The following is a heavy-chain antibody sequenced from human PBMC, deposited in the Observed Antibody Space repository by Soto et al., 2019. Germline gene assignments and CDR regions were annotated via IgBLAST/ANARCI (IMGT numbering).Heavy chain of an antibody. CDR3: ARAGSTWRYFFDY. CDR1: GGSISSYY. D-gene: IGHD6-13*01. CDR2: VYYSGTT. Sequence: QVQLQESGPGLVKPSETLSLTCTVSGGSISSYYWTWIRQPPGKGLEWVGYVYYSGTTYYNPSLQSRVTISVDTSKNQFSLKAKSVTAADTAISYCARAGSTWRYFFDYWGQSSLVTVSS. J-gene: IGHJ4*02. V-gene: IGHV4-59*01.